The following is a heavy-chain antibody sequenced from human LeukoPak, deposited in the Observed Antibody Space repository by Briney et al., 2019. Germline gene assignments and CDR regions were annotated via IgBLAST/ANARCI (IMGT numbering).Heavy chain of an antibody. J-gene: IGHJ4*02. Sequence: GGSLRLSCAASGFTFSVYWMSWVRQAPGKGLEWVANIKEDGSKENYVDSVKGRFTISRDNAKNSLYLQMNSLRAEDTAVYYCARTYYYDSSGPDYWGQGTLVTVSS. D-gene: IGHD3-22*01. V-gene: IGHV3-7*01. CDR3: ARTYYYDSSGPDY. CDR1: GFTFSVYW. CDR2: IKEDGSKE.